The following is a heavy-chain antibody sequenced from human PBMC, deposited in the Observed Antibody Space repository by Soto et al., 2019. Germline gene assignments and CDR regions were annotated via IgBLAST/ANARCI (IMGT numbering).Heavy chain of an antibody. CDR3: AREGSDYSFDH. J-gene: IGHJ4*02. CDR2: ISTYNGNT. D-gene: IGHD1-26*01. CDR1: GYTFNSYA. Sequence: GASVKVSCKASGYTFNSYAISWVRKSPGQGLEWMGWISTYNGNTDYGHNFQGRVTMTTDTSTSTAYMELSSLGSDDTAVYYCAREGSDYSFDHWGQGTLVTVSS. V-gene: IGHV1-18*01.